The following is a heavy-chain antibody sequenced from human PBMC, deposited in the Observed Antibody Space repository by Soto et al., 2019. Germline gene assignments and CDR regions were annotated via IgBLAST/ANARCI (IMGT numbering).Heavy chain of an antibody. CDR1: GYTFTNYY. J-gene: IGHJ4*02. CDR3: ARGLAAGDY. CDR2: INPNGGST. V-gene: IGHV1-46*01. Sequence: QVQLVQSGAEVKKPGASVKLSCKASGYTFTNYYIHWVRQAPGQGLEWMAIINPNGGSTNYAQKFQGRVTLTRDTSTSTFYMDLSSLKAEDTAVYYCARGLAAGDYWGQGTLVTVSS. D-gene: IGHD6-13*01.